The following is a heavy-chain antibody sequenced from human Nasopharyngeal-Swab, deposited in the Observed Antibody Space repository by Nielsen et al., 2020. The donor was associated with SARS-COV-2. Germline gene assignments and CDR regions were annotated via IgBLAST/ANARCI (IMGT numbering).Heavy chain of an antibody. CDR3: TRAPGVVPVPPAGMDV. V-gene: IGHV4-39*07. CDR1: GGSLSSTVYY. Sequence: GSLRLSCTVTGGSLSSTVYYWGWIRQPPGKGLEWIGSMYDKSHIYYSPSLKGRVSMSIDTSNNFFSLKLTSVTAADTAVYYCTRAPGVVPVPPAGMDVWGQGTTVTVSS. J-gene: IGHJ6*02. CDR2: MYDKSHI. D-gene: IGHD2-2*01.